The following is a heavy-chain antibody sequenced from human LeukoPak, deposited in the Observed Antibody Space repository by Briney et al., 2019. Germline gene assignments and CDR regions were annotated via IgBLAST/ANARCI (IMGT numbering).Heavy chain of an antibody. CDR1: GYSISNGYY. J-gene: IGHJ4*02. CDR3: GRGGLGGATIDFDY. CDR2: IYHSGST. V-gene: IGHV4-38-2*01. Sequence: SETLSLTCAVSGYSISNGYYWGWIRQPPGKGLEWIGSIYHSGSTYYNSSLKSRVTMSVDTSKNQFSLKLSSVTAADTALYYCGRGGLGGATIDFDYWGQGTLVTVSS. D-gene: IGHD1-26*01.